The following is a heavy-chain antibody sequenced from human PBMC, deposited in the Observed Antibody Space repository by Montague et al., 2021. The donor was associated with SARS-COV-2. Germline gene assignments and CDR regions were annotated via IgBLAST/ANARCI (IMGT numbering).Heavy chain of an antibody. D-gene: IGHD5-18*01. V-gene: IGHV3-43*01. Sequence: SLRLSCAASGFTFDDYTMHWVRQVPGKGLEWVSLISWDGYSTYXGDSVKGRFTISRDDSKNSLYLQMNSLRTEDTALYYCAKGGTSMLTSVDYWGQGTLATVSS. CDR1: GFTFDDYT. J-gene: IGHJ4*02. CDR2: ISWDGYST. CDR3: AKGGTSMLTSVDY.